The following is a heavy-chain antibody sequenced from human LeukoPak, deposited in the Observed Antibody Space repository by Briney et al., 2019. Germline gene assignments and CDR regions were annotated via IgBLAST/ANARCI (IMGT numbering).Heavy chain of an antibody. Sequence: QSGGSLILSCAASGFTFNNYGMHWVRQAPGKGLEWVRVIWFDGSNTRYADSVKGRFTIARDDSKKTVYLQMNSLRVEDTAVYYCGRGNFPHCSGDCFDSWGQGTMVTVSS. D-gene: IGHD2-21*02. V-gene: IGHV3-33*01. J-gene: IGHJ4*02. CDR2: IWFDGSNT. CDR3: GRGNFPHCSGDCFDS. CDR1: GFTFNNYG.